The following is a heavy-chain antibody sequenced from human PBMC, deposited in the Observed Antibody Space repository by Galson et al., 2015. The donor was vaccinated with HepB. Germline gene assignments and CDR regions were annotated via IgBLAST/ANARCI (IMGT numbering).Heavy chain of an antibody. CDR3: ARENKDGFIVPSRYDA. Sequence: SVKVSCKASGYTFSSYGITWVRQAPGQGLEWMGWISAYNTYTDYAQKFQGRVTMTTDTITGTAYMELRSLTSDDTAVYYCARENKDGFIVPSRYDAWGQGTLVTVSS. V-gene: IGHV1-18*01. J-gene: IGHJ5*02. CDR2: ISAYNTYT. D-gene: IGHD5-12*01. CDR1: GYTFSSYG.